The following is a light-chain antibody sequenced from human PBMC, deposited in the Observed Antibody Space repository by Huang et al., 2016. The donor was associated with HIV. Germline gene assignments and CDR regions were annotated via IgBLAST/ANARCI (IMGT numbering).Light chain of an antibody. CDR1: QNISKY. J-gene: IGKJ2*01. CDR2: GTS. CDR3: QQSYGIPRT. V-gene: IGKV1-39*01. Sequence: DIQMTQSPSSLSASVGDKVIITCRASQNISKYLNWYQQVPGRAPKRLIDGTSKLERVVSLMRCSGRASGTEFTLTRSSRQPEDAATYFCQQSYGIPRTFGLGT.